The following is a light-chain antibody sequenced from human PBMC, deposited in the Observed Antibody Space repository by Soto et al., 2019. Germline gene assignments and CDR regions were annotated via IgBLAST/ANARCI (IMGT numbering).Light chain of an antibody. CDR3: SSYTSTSNFYV. Sequence: QSVLTQPASVSGSPGQSITISCTGTSSDVGGYNYVSWYQQHPGKAPKLMIYDVSNRPSGVSNRFSGSKSGNTASLTISGLQAEDEADYYCSSYTSTSNFYVFGTRTKVTDL. J-gene: IGLJ1*01. CDR2: DVS. V-gene: IGLV2-14*01. CDR1: SSDVGGYNY.